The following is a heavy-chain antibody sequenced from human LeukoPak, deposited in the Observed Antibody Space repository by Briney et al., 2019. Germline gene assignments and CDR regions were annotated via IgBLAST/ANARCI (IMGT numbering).Heavy chain of an antibody. Sequence: PGGSLRLSCAASGFTFSSYWMSWVRQAPGKGLEWVANIKEDGSEKYYVDSVKGRFTISRDNAKSSLYLQMDSMRPEDTAVYYCARENSYYGSGTYHPYRYFDLWGRGTLVTVSS. V-gene: IGHV3-7*01. D-gene: IGHD3-10*01. CDR1: GFTFSSYW. J-gene: IGHJ2*01. CDR3: ARENSYYGSGTYHPYRYFDL. CDR2: IKEDGSEK.